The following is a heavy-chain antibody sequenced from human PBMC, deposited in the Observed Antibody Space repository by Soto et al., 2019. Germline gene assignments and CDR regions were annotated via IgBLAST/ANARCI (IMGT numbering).Heavy chain of an antibody. Sequence: QITLKESGPQLVKPTQTLTLTCTFSGFSLSTSGVGVGWIRQPPGKALEWLALMYLDDDKHYSPSLKSRRTITKDTSKNQVVLTMTMMDPVDTATYYCAHRLGYCSSTSCSNWFDPWGQGTLVTVSS. CDR1: GFSLSTSGVG. D-gene: IGHD2-2*01. V-gene: IGHV2-5*02. CDR3: AHRLGYCSSTSCSNWFDP. CDR2: MYLDDDK. J-gene: IGHJ5*02.